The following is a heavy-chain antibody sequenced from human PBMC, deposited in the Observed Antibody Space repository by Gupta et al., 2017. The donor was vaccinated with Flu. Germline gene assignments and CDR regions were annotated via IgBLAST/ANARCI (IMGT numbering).Heavy chain of an antibody. V-gene: IGHV3-15*01. CDR3: TTLTYYYDSSGYYGDSAVNDY. CDR2: IKSKTDGGTT. J-gene: IGHJ4*02. D-gene: IGHD3-22*01. Sequence: EVQLVESGGGLVKPGGSLRLSCAASGFTFSNAWMSWVRQAPGKGLEWVGRIKSKTDGGTTDYAAPVKGRFTISRDDSKNTLYLQMNSLKTEDTAVYYCTTLTYYYDSSGYYGDSAVNDYWGQGTLVTVSS. CDR1: GFTFSNAW.